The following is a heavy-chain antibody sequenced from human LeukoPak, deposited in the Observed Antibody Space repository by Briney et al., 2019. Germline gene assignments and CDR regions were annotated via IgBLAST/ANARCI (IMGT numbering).Heavy chain of an antibody. CDR2: ISSNGGST. Sequence: GGSLRLSCAASGFTFSSYAMHWVRQAPGKGLEYVSAISSNGGSTYYANSVKGRFTISRDNSKNTLYLQMNSLRREDTAVYYCAKSRVQQLPGGFDYWGQGTLVTVSS. J-gene: IGHJ4*02. D-gene: IGHD6-13*01. V-gene: IGHV3-64*01. CDR3: AKSRVQQLPGGFDY. CDR1: GFTFSSYA.